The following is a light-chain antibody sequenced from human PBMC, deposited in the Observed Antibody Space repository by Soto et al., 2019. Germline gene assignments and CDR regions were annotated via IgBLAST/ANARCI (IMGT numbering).Light chain of an antibody. V-gene: IGKV3-15*01. CDR1: QSVSSN. Sequence: EIVMTQSPATLSVSPGERAPLSCRASQSVSSNLAWYQQKPGQAPRLLIYGASTRATGIPARFSGSGSGTEFTLTISSLQSEDFAVYYCQQYKNWPPSYTFGQGTKLEIK. J-gene: IGKJ2*01. CDR3: QQYKNWPPSYT. CDR2: GAS.